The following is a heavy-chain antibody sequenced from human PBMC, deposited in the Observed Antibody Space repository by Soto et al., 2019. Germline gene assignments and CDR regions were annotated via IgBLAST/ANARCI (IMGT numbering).Heavy chain of an antibody. D-gene: IGHD3-22*01. Sequence: QVQLVQSGAEVKKPGASVKVSCKASGYTFTGYYMHWVRQAPGQGLEWMGWINPNSGGTNYAQKFLGRVTMTRDTSISTAYMELSRLRSDDTAVYYCARVGDYYYDSSGLFQHWGQGTLVTVSS. CDR2: INPNSGGT. V-gene: IGHV1-2*02. J-gene: IGHJ1*01. CDR3: ARVGDYYYDSSGLFQH. CDR1: GYTFTGYY.